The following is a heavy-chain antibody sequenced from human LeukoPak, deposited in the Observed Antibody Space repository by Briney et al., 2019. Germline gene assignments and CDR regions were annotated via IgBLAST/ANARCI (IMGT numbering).Heavy chain of an antibody. CDR1: GFTLSGSA. D-gene: IGHD1-26*01. Sequence: GGSLTLSCAASGFTLSGSAMQWVRQAPGKGLEWVGRIRTKASNYATAYGAAVQGRFPISREDSKNMAFLQMNGLKTEDTAVYYCVRRFSGSYYYGHWGQGTLVTVSS. J-gene: IGHJ4*02. CDR2: IRTKASNYAT. CDR3: VRRFSGSYYYGH. V-gene: IGHV3-73*01.